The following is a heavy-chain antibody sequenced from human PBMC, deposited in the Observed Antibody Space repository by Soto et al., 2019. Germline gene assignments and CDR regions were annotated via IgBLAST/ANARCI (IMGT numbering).Heavy chain of an antibody. CDR3: ARDRKLQQLGHYYDGMDV. J-gene: IGHJ6*02. CDR1: GFTFSSYG. CDR2: IWYDGSNK. Sequence: QVQLVESGGGVVQPGRSLRLSCAASGFTFSSYGMHWVRQAPGKGLEWVAVIWYDGSNKYYADSVKGRFTISRDNSKNPRYLQMNSLRAEDTAVYYCARDRKLQQLGHYYDGMDVWGQGTTVTVSS. V-gene: IGHV3-33*01. D-gene: IGHD6-13*01.